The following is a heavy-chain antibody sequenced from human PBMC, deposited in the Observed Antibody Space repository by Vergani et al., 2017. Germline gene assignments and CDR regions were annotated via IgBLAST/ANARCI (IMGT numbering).Heavy chain of an antibody. J-gene: IGHJ5*02. D-gene: IGHD3-10*01. Sequence: EVQLVESGGGLVQPGGSLRLSCAASGFTVSSNYMSWVRQAPGKGLEWVSVIYSGGSTYYADSVKGRFTISRDNSKNTLYLQMNSLRAEDTAVYYCARRVTMVRGVSNWFDPWGQGTLVTVSS. CDR1: GFTVSSNY. CDR3: ARRVTMVRGVSNWFDP. V-gene: IGHV3-66*01. CDR2: IYSGGST.